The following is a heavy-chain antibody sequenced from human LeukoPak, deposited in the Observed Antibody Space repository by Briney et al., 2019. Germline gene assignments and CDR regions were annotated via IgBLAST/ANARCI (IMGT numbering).Heavy chain of an antibody. Sequence: GSLRLSCSASGFTFSSYAMHWVRQAPGKGLEWVAVISYDGSNKKYADSVKGRFTISRDNSKNTLYLQMNSLRAEDTAVYYCAKRRQKGGSGSYFSNYFDYWGQGTLVTVSS. J-gene: IGHJ4*02. V-gene: IGHV3-30*18. D-gene: IGHD3-10*01. CDR3: AKRRQKGGSGSYFSNYFDY. CDR2: ISYDGSNK. CDR1: GFTFSSYA.